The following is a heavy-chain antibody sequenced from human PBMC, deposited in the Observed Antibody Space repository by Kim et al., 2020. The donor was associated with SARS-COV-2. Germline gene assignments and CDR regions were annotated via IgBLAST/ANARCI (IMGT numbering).Heavy chain of an antibody. D-gene: IGHD6-19*01. Sequence: SETLSLTCSVSGASVSSNRYYWTWIRQPPGKGLEWIGFIYYSGTTNYNPSLKSRVTISVDPSKNQFSLKLSSVTAADTALYYCARQWSSPVLGMDVWGQGATVTVSS. J-gene: IGHJ6*02. CDR3: ARQWSSPVLGMDV. V-gene: IGHV4-61*01. CDR1: GASVSSNRYY. CDR2: IYYSGTT.